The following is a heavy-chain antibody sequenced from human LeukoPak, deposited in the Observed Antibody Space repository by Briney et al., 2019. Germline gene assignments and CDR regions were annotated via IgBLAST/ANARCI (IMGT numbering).Heavy chain of an antibody. CDR3: ARGRIHSSKNYYDSSGYRYEY. D-gene: IGHD3-22*01. V-gene: IGHV4-34*01. Sequence: SETLSLTCAVYGGSFSGYYWSWIRRPPGKGLEWIGEINHSGNTNYNPSLKSRVSMSLDTSKNQLSLRLSSVTAADTAVYYCARGRIHSSKNYYDSSGYRYEYWGQGTLVTVSS. J-gene: IGHJ4*02. CDR1: GGSFSGYY. CDR2: INHSGNT.